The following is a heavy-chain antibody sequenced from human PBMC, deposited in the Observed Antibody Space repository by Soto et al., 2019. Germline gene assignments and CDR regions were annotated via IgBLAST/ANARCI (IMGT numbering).Heavy chain of an antibody. V-gene: IGHV4-34*01. Sequence: SETLSLTCAVYGGSFSGYYLSWIRQPPGKGLEWIGEINHSGITNYNPSLKSRVTISVYTSKNQFSLKLSSVTAEDTAVYYCARVKGGAGRYCSGGRCVYYGMDVWGQGTTVTV. CDR1: GGSFSGYY. CDR3: ARVKGGAGRYCSGGRCVYYGMDV. CDR2: INHSGIT. J-gene: IGHJ6*02. D-gene: IGHD2-15*01.